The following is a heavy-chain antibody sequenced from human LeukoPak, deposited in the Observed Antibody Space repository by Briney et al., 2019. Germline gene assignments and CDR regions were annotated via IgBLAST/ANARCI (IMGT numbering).Heavy chain of an antibody. J-gene: IGHJ4*02. CDR3: ARHGQWFGELLCFDY. V-gene: IGHV4-39*01. CDR2: IYYSGST. D-gene: IGHD3-10*01. Sequence: SETLSLTCTVSGGSISSSSYYWGWIRQPPGKGLEWIGSIYYSGSTYYNPSLKSRVTISVDTSKNQFSLKLSSVTAADTAVYYCARHGQWFGELLCFDYWGQGTLVTVSS. CDR1: GGSISSSSYY.